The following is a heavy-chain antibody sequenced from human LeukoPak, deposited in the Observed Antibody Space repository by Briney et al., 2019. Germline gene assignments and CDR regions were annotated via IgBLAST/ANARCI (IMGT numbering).Heavy chain of an antibody. CDR3: AKAAYYYGSGSYYYFDY. CDR1: GFTFDDYA. Sequence: GGSLRLSCAASGFTFDDYAMHWVRQAPGKGLEWVSGISWNSGSIGYADSVKGRFTISRDNAKNSLYLQMNSLRAEDMAFYYCAKAAYYYGSGSYYYFDYWGQGTLVTVSS. V-gene: IGHV3-9*03. J-gene: IGHJ4*02. D-gene: IGHD3-10*01. CDR2: ISWNSGSI.